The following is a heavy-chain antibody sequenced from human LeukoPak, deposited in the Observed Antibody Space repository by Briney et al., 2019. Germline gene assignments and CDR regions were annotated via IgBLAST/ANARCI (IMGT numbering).Heavy chain of an antibody. CDR1: GGSISSYY. J-gene: IGHJ4*02. Sequence: SETLSLTCTVSGGSISSYYWSWIRQPPGKGLEWIGYIYYSGSTNYNPSLKSRVIISVDTSKNQFSLKLSSVTAADTAVYYCARSPYDFWSGYVDYWGQGTLVTVSS. CDR2: IYYSGST. D-gene: IGHD3-3*01. CDR3: ARSPYDFWSGYVDY. V-gene: IGHV4-59*01.